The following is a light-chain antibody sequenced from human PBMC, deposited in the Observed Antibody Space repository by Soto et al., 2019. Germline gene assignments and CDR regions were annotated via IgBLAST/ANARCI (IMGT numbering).Light chain of an antibody. CDR2: DAS. J-gene: IGKJ1*01. CDR1: QSISYW. V-gene: IGKV1-5*01. Sequence: DIQMTQAPSTLSASLGDRVTITCRASQSISYWLAWYQQKPGKAPNLLIYDASNLESGVPSRFSGSGFGTEFTLTISSLQPDDFATYYCQQYNSYSTFGQGTKVDIK. CDR3: QQYNSYST.